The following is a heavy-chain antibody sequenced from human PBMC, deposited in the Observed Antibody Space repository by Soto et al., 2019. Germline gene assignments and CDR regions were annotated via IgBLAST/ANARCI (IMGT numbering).Heavy chain of an antibody. J-gene: IGHJ4*02. CDR1: GFTFSSYW. Sequence: PGGSLRLSCAASGFTFSSYWMHWVRQAPGEGLVWISRINSAGTTTTYAGSVKGRFTISRDNAKNTLYLQMNSLRAEDTAVYYCARDRYYFGSGSPHYFDYWGQGTLVTVSS. V-gene: IGHV3-74*01. CDR3: ARDRYYFGSGSPHYFDY. D-gene: IGHD3-10*01. CDR2: INSAGTTT.